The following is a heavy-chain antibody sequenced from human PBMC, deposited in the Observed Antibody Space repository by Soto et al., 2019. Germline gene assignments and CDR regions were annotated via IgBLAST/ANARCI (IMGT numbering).Heavy chain of an antibody. J-gene: IGHJ4*02. V-gene: IGHV3-23*01. CDR2: ISGSVGST. Sequence: PGGSLRLSCAASGFSFSSYAMSWVRQAPGKGLEWVSAISGSVGSTYYADSVKGRFTISRDNSKNTLYLQMNSLRAEDTAVYYCAKTPAYDSSGYLGYWGQGTLVTVSS. D-gene: IGHD3-22*01. CDR1: GFSFSSYA. CDR3: AKTPAYDSSGYLGY.